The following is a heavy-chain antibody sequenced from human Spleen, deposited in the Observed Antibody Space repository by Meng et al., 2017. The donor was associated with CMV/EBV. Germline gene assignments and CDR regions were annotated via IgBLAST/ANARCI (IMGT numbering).Heavy chain of an antibody. Sequence: GGSLRLSCAASGFTFNNFAIHWVRQAPGKGLEWLAVISSDGNNKYQTDSVKGRFTISRDNAKNSLYLQMNSLRADDTANYYCATIAGPPSRGQGTLVTVSS. J-gene: IGHJ4*02. CDR2: ISSDGNNK. V-gene: IGHV3-30-3*01. CDR3: ATIAGPPS. CDR1: GFTFNNFA.